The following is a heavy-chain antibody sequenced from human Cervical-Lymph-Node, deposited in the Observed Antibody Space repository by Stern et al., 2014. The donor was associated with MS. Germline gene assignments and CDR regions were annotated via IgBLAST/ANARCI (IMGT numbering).Heavy chain of an antibody. CDR3: ARSRTPGMGAGGSDY. CDR2: INWNGGST. D-gene: IGHD6-13*01. V-gene: IGHV3-20*04. Sequence: EVQLVESGGGVARPGGSLRLSCAASGFIFDDYGMSWVRQAPGKGLGWVSGINWNGGSTLYADSVKGRFTISRDNANDSLYLQMNSLRAEDTALYYCARSRTPGMGAGGSDYWGQGTLVTVSS. J-gene: IGHJ4*02. CDR1: GFIFDDYG.